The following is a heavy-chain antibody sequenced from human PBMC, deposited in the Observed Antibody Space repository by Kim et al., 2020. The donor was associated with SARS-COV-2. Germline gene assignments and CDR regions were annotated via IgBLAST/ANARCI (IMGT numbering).Heavy chain of an antibody. CDR2: ISGSGGST. J-gene: IGHJ6*02. CDR1: GFTFSSYA. D-gene: IGHD2-21*01. Sequence: GGSLRLSCAASGFTFSSYAMSWVRQAPGKGLEWVSTISGSGGSTYYADSVRGRFTFSRDNSRNTLFLQMNSLRAEDTAVYYCAKDAGGISGMDVWGQGTTVTVSS. CDR3: AKDAGGISGMDV. V-gene: IGHV3-23*01.